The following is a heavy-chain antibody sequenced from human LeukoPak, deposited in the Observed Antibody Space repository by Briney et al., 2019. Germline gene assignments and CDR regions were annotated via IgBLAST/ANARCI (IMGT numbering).Heavy chain of an antibody. CDR3: ASPPRAGTAMVTGFDY. CDR2: ISAYNGNT. D-gene: IGHD5-18*01. CDR1: GYTFTNYY. J-gene: IGHJ4*02. Sequence: ASLKVSCKASGYTFTNYYIHWVRQAPGQGLEWMGWISAYNGNTNYAQKLQGRVTMTTDTSTSTAYMELRSLRSGATAVYYCASPPRAGTAMVTGFDYWGQGTLVTVSS. V-gene: IGHV1-18*01.